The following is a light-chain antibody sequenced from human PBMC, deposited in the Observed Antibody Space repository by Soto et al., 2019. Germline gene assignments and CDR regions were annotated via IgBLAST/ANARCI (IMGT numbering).Light chain of an antibody. CDR1: QSVSSS. Sequence: PGERATLSCRASQSVSSSLAWYQQQPGQAPRLLIYDASNRATGIPARFSGSGSGTDFTLTISSLEPEDFAVYYCQQRSNWITFGQGTRLEIK. J-gene: IGKJ5*01. CDR3: QQRSNWIT. CDR2: DAS. V-gene: IGKV3-11*01.